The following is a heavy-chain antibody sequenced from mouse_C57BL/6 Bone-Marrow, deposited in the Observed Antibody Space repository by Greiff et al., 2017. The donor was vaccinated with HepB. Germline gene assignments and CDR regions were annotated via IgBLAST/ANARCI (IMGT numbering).Heavy chain of an antibody. CDR2: INPNYGTT. V-gene: IGHV1-39*01. CDR3: ARWLLRSQPTAPYAMED. Sequence: VQLQQSGPELVKPGASVKISCKASGYSFTDYNMNWVKQSNGKSLEWIGVINPNYGTTSYNQKFKGKATLTVDQSSSTAYMQLNSLTSEDSAVYHSARWLLRSQPTAPYAMEDRGQGTSVTDSA. D-gene: IGHD2-3*01. CDR1: GYSFTDYN. J-gene: IGHJ4*01.